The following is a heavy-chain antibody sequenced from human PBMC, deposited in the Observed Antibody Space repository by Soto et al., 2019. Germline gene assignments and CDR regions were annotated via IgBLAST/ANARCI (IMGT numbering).Heavy chain of an antibody. Sequence: WESXRLCCSVAGFNFNNHVINWVRHAPGKGLEWVASISNSDDVGFYADSVSGRFRVTRYRSTNTLHLQMDYVQVEDTGIYYCEKTVGAKKLEDNWGQGTLVTVSS. CDR3: EKTVGAKKLEDN. CDR2: ISNSDDVG. V-gene: IGHV3-23*01. J-gene: IGHJ4*02. D-gene: IGHD1-26*01. CDR1: GFNFNNHV.